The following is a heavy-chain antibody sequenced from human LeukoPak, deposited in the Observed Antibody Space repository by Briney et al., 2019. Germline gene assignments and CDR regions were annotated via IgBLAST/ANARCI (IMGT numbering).Heavy chain of an antibody. V-gene: IGHV4-39*01. CDR1: GGSIISSSYY. J-gene: IGHJ4*02. CDR2: IYYSGST. CDR3: ARHRESDRRRYFDY. D-gene: IGHD3-10*01. Sequence: SETLSLTCSVSGGSIISSSYYWGWIRQPPGKGLEWIGSIYYSGSTYYNPSLKSRVTISVDTSKNQFSLKLSSVTAADTAVYYCARHRESDRRRYFDYWGQGTLVTVSP.